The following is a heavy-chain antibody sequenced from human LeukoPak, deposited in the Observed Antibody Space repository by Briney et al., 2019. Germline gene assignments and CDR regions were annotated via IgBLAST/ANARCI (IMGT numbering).Heavy chain of an antibody. CDR3: ARGGLSSSSEVDY. CDR1: GFTFSSYA. CDR2: ISYDGSNK. J-gene: IGHJ4*02. V-gene: IGHV3-30-3*01. Sequence: GGSLRLSCAASGFTFSSYAMHWVRQAPGKGLEWVAVISYDGSNKYYADSVKGRFTISRDNSKNTLYLQMNSLRAEDTAVYYCARGGLSSSSEVDYWGQGTLVTVSS. D-gene: IGHD6-6*01.